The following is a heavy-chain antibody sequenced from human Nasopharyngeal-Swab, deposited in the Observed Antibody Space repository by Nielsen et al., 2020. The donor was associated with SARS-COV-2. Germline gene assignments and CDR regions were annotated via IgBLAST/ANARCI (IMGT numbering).Heavy chain of an antibody. Sequence: SETLSLTCTVSGGSISSGGYYWSWIRQHPGKGLEWIGYIYSSGSTYYNPSLKSRVTISVDTSKNQFSLKLSSVTAADTAVYYCAREGSAAFFDYWGQGTLVTVSS. CDR3: AREGSAAFFDY. V-gene: IGHV4-31*03. CDR1: GGSISSGGYY. D-gene: IGHD3-16*01. J-gene: IGHJ4*02. CDR2: IYSSGST.